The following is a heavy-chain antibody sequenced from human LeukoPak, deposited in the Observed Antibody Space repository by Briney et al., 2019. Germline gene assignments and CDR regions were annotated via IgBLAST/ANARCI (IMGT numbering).Heavy chain of an antibody. CDR3: AKDRMPTVMYGMDV. Sequence: GRSLRLSCAASGFTFDEYAMDWVRQAPGKGLEWVGGISWNSGSIGYADSGKGRFTISRDNAKNSLYLQMNSLRAEDTALYYCAKDRMPTVMYGMDVWGQGTTVTVSS. V-gene: IGHV3-9*01. CDR2: ISWNSGSI. J-gene: IGHJ6*02. D-gene: IGHD4-17*01. CDR1: GFTFDEYA.